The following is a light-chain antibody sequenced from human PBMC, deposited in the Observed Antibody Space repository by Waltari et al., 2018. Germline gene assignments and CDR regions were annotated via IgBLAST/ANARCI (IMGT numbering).Light chain of an antibody. Sequence: TVMTHSTLTLSVSTGQRPTLTCRASQRVSSDLSWYQQKPGQAPRLLIYGASTRATGIPGRFSGSGSGTEFTLTISSLQSEDFAVYYCQQYNNWPLTFGGGTKVEI. CDR1: QRVSSD. J-gene: IGKJ4*01. V-gene: IGKV3-15*01. CDR2: GAS. CDR3: QQYNNWPLT.